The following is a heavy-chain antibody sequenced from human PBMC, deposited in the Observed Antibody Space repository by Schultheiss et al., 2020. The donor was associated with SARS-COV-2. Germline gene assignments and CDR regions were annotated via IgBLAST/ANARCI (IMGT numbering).Heavy chain of an antibody. CDR1: GFTVSPYG. D-gene: IGHD3-16*01. CDR2: IWYDGSNK. Sequence: GSLRLSCVSSGFTVSPYGRLWVRQGPGKGLEWVGVIWYDGSNKYYADSVKGRFTISRDNSKNTLYLQMNSLRAEDTAVYYCAKEIWGGSGEAIHPFDYWGRGILVTVSS. CDR3: AKEIWGGSGEAIHPFDY. J-gene: IGHJ4*02. V-gene: IGHV3-33*06.